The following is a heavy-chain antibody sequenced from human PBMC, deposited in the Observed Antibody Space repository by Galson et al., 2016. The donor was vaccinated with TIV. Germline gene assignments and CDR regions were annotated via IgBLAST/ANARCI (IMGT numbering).Heavy chain of an antibody. V-gene: IGHV5-51*01. CDR1: GYSFTTYW. D-gene: IGHD3-9*01. J-gene: IGHJ4*02. Sequence: QSGAEVKKPGESPKISCKGSGYSFTTYWIGWVRQMPGKGLVWMGIIYPGDSDTRYTPSFQGQVTISADKSISTAYLQWSTLKSSDTAMYFIAAKPHSRHPDYLDPTGYPFDTGGQGTLVPVSS. CDR2: IYPGDSDT. CDR3: AAKPHSRHPDYLDPTGYPFDT.